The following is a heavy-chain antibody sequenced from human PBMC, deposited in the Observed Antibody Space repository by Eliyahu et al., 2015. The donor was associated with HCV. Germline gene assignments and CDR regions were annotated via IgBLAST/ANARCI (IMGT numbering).Heavy chain of an antibody. D-gene: IGHD6-13*01. J-gene: IGHJ3*01. CDR1: GFPFXKYS. V-gene: IGHV3-30*03. Sequence: QVQLLQSGRNVVPPGGSLRLSCEASGFPFXKYSMHWVRQAPGKGLXWVAVISYHGQNVXYAASVRGRFTVSRDQSKNEVYLQMNNLRPEDTALYFCVRDSYSSSWYRWAFDFWGQGTMVTVSS. CDR3: VRDSYSSSWYRWAFDF. CDR2: ISYHGQNV.